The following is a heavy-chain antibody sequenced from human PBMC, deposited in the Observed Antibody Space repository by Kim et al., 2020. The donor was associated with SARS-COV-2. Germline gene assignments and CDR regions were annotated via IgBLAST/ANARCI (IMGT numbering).Heavy chain of an antibody. D-gene: IGHD5-12*01. V-gene: IGHV3-30*18. J-gene: IGHJ4*02. CDR1: GFTFSSYG. CDR2: ISYDGSNK. Sequence: GGSLRLSCAASGFTFSSYGMHWVRQAPGKGLEWVAVISYDGSNKYYADSVKGRFTISRDNSKNTLYLQMNSLRAEDTAVYYCAKDPSDSGYEGPFDYWGQGTLVTVSS. CDR3: AKDPSDSGYEGPFDY.